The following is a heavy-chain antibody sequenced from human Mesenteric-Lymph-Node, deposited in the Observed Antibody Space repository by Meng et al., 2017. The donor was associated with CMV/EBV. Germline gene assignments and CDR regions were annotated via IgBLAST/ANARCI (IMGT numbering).Heavy chain of an antibody. Sequence: SVRSPSYYWSFVRQPPGKRPEWIGNIYYSGSTNYNPSLKSRVTVSLDTSKNQFSLKLTSLTAADTAMYYCASSELRYFDWLLLNFDYWGQGALVTVSS. V-gene: IGHV4-61*01. CDR1: SVRSPSYY. D-gene: IGHD3-9*01. CDR2: IYYSGST. CDR3: ASSELRYFDWLLLNFDY. J-gene: IGHJ4*02.